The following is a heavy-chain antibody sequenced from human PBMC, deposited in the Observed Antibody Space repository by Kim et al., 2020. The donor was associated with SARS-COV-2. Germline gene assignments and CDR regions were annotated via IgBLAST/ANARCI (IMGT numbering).Heavy chain of an antibody. CDR3: AKDPARYNWNDDLTDV. V-gene: IGHV3-30*18. CDR2: ISYDGSNK. CDR1: GFTFSSYG. J-gene: IGHJ6*01. Sequence: GGSLRLSCAASGFTFSSYGMHWVRQAPGKGLEWVAVISYDGSNKYYADSVKGRFTISRDNSKNTLYLQMNSLRAEDTAVYYCAKDPARYNWNDDLTDVWG. D-gene: IGHD1-1*01.